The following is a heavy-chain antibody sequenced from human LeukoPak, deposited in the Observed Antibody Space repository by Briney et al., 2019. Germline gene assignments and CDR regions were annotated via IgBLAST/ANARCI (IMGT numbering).Heavy chain of an antibody. CDR2: INPNSGGT. CDR3: AREPAFGSGSSPFEDY. CDR1: GYTFTGYY. J-gene: IGHJ4*02. V-gene: IGHV1-2*02. D-gene: IGHD3-10*01. Sequence: GASVEVSCKASGYTFTGYYMHWVRQAPGQGLEWMGWINPNSGGTNYAQKFQGRVTMTRDTSISTAYMELSRLRSDDTAVYYCAREPAFGSGSSPFEDYWGQGTLVTVSS.